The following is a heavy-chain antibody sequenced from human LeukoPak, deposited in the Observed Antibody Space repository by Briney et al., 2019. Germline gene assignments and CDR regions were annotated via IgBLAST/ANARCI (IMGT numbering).Heavy chain of an antibody. D-gene: IGHD5-18*01. J-gene: IGHJ3*02. Sequence: PGGSLRLSCAASGFTFSTYEMNWVRQAPGKGLEWVSYISSSGSTIYYADSVKGRFTISRDNSKNTLYLQMNSLRAEDTAVYYCARDRGTAMAPHDAFDIWGQGTMVTVSS. CDR2: ISSSGSTI. CDR1: GFTFSTYE. V-gene: IGHV3-48*03. CDR3: ARDRGTAMAPHDAFDI.